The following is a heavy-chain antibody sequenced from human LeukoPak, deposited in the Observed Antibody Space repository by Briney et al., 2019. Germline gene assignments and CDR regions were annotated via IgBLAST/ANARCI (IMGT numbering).Heavy chain of an antibody. CDR3: ARGKPYYDILTGYKRYGMDV. J-gene: IGHJ6*02. Sequence: ASVKVSCKASGYTFTSYYMHWVRQAPGQGLEWMGIINPSGGSTSYAQKFQGRVTMTRDTSTSTVYMELSSLRSEDTAVYYCARGKPYYDILTGYKRYGMDVWGQGTTVTVSS. D-gene: IGHD3-9*01. CDR1: GYTFTSYY. CDR2: INPSGGST. V-gene: IGHV1-46*01.